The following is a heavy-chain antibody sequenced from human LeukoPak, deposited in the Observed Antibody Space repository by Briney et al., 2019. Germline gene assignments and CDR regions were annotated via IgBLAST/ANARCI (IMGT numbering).Heavy chain of an antibody. V-gene: IGHV4-39*07. CDR3: ARGRATYAFDI. D-gene: IGHD2-15*01. Sequence: PSETLSLTCTVSGGSISSSSYYWGWIRQPPGKGLEWIGSIYYSGSTYYNPSLKSRVTISVDTSKNQFSLKLSSVTAADTAVYYCARGRATYAFDIWGQGTMVTVSS. CDR2: IYYSGST. J-gene: IGHJ3*02. CDR1: GGSISSSSYY.